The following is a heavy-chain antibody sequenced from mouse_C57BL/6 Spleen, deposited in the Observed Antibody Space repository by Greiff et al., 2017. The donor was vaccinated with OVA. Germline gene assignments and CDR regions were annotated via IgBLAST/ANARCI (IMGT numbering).Heavy chain of an antibody. CDR1: GYTFTSYW. J-gene: IGHJ1*03. CDR3: ARHGSSFYWYFDV. Sequence: VQLQQPGAELVKPGASVKLSCKASGYTFTSYWMQWVKQRPGQGLEWIGEIDPSDSYTNYNQKFKGKATLTVDTSSSTAYMQLSSLTSEDSAVYYCARHGSSFYWYFDVWGTGTTVTVSS. CDR2: IDPSDSYT. V-gene: IGHV1-50*01. D-gene: IGHD1-1*01.